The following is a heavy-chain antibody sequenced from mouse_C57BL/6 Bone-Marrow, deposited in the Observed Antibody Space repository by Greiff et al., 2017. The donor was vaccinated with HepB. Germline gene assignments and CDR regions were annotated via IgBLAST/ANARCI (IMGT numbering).Heavy chain of an antibody. Sequence: VQRVESGAELARPGASVKLSCKASGYTFTSYGISWVKQRTGQGLEWIGEIYPRSGNTYYNEKFKGKATLTADKSSSTAYMELRSLTSEDSAVYFCARRWSPYAMDYWGQGTSVTVSS. J-gene: IGHJ4*01. CDR3: ARRWSPYAMDY. CDR1: GYTFTSYG. V-gene: IGHV1-81*01. D-gene: IGHD1-1*02. CDR2: IYPRSGNT.